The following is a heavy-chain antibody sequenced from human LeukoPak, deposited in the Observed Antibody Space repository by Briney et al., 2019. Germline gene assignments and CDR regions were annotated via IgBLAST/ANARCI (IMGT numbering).Heavy chain of an antibody. CDR1: GFTFSSYT. CDR3: ARRYNWNYDY. CDR2: IGSSSSSI. J-gene: IGHJ4*02. Sequence: GGSLRLSCADSGFTFSSYTMNWVRQAPGKGLEWVSSIGSSSSSIYYADSVKGRFTISRDNAKNSPYLQMNSLRAEDTAVYYCARRYNWNYDYWGQGTLVTVSS. V-gene: IGHV3-21*01. D-gene: IGHD1-7*01.